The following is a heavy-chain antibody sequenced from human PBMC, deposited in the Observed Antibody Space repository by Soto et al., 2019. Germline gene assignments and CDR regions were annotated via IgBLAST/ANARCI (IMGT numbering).Heavy chain of an antibody. CDR1: GFTFSSYW. V-gene: IGHV3-7*01. J-gene: IGHJ4*02. CDR3: ARDSSGSLDY. CDR2: MKQDGSDK. Sequence: GGSLRLSCVACGFTFSSYWMAWVRQVPGKGLEWVANMKQDGSDKNYVDSVKGRFTISRDNAKNSLYLQMNSLRAEDTAVYYCARDSSGSLDYWGQGTLVTVSS. D-gene: IGHD6-6*01.